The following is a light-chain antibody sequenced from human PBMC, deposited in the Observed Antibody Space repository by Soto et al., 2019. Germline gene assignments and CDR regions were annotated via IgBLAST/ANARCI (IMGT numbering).Light chain of an antibody. CDR1: QRVSTSF. V-gene: IGKV3-20*01. Sequence: EVVLTQSPGTLSLSPGESATLSCRASQRVSTSFIAWYQQKPGQAPRLLMYASSNRATGIPDRFSGSGSGTDLTLTISILEPEDFAVYSCQQYGGSPPGVTFGGGTKVEIK. CDR2: ASS. CDR3: QQYGGSPPGVT. J-gene: IGKJ4*02.